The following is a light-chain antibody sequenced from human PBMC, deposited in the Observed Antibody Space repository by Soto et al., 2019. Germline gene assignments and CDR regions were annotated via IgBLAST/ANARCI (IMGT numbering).Light chain of an antibody. CDR3: QQRGNWPPT. CDR2: GAS. Sequence: EIVMTQSPATLSVSPGERATLSCRASQSVSGRLAWYQQKRGQAPRLLIYGASTRATGIPARFSGSGSGTDFTLTISSLEPEDFAVYYCQQRGNWPPTFGPGTKVDIK. V-gene: IGKV3-15*01. CDR1: QSVSGR. J-gene: IGKJ3*01.